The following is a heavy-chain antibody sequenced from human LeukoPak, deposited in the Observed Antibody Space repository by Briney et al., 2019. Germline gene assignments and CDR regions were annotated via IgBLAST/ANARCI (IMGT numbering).Heavy chain of an antibody. Sequence: SETLSLTCSVSGDSIISSTYYWGWIRQPPGKGLEWIGSVYYSGTTYSHPSLKSRVTITIDTSENQFSLDLSSVTAADTAVYYCARKFPQIGYCCSSSCPGAFDIWGQGTMVTFSS. CDR1: GDSIISSTYY. CDR3: ARKFPQIGYCCSSSCPGAFDI. CDR2: VYYSGTT. V-gene: IGHV4-39*07. D-gene: IGHD2-2*01. J-gene: IGHJ3*02.